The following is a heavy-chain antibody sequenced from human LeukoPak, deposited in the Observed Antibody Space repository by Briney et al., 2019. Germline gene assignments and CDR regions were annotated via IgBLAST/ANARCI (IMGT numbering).Heavy chain of an antibody. Sequence: ASVKVSCKASGYTFTSYGISWVRQGPGQGLEWMGWISAYNGNTNYAQKLQGRVTMTTDTSTGTAYMELRSLRSDDTAVYYCARIDPRAYCTSSSCFLNRIDPWGQGTLVTVSS. V-gene: IGHV1-18*01. CDR1: GYTFTSYG. D-gene: IGHD2-15*01. J-gene: IGHJ5*02. CDR3: ARIDPRAYCTSSSCFLNRIDP. CDR2: ISAYNGNT.